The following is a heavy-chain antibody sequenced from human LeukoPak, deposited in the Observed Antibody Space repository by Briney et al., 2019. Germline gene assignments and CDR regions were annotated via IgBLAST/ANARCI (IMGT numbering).Heavy chain of an antibody. D-gene: IGHD3-3*01. CDR1: GFTVSSNY. V-gene: IGHV3-53*01. J-gene: IGHJ4*02. CDR3: ARESSRFGVVTYRDLDY. Sequence: PGWSLRLSCAASGFTVSSNYMSWVRQAPGKGLEWVSVIYSGGSTYYADSVKGRFTISRDNSKNTLYLQMNSLRAEDTAVYYCARESSRFGVVTYRDLDYWGQGTLVTVSS. CDR2: IYSGGST.